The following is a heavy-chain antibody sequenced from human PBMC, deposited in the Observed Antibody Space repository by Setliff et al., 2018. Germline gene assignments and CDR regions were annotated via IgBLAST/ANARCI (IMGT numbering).Heavy chain of an antibody. CDR3: ARDPNYYDSSGQLLGDAFDI. J-gene: IGHJ3*02. Sequence: ASVKVSCKASGYTFTSYDINWVRQATGQGLEWMGWMNPTSGNTGYAQKFQGRVTMTRNTSISTAYMELSSLRSEDTAVYYCARDPNYYDSSGQLLGDAFDIWGQGTMVTVSS. CDR1: GYTFTSYD. D-gene: IGHD3-22*01. CDR2: MNPTSGNT. V-gene: IGHV1-8*01.